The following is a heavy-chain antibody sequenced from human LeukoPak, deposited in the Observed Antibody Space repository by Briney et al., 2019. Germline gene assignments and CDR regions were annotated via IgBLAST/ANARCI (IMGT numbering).Heavy chain of an antibody. V-gene: IGHV4-34*01. D-gene: IGHD3-10*01. Sequence: SETLSLTCAVYGGSFSGYYWSWIRQPPGKGLEWIGEINHSGSTNYNPSLKSRVTISVDTSKNQFSLKLSSVTAADTAVYYCARLIPRYGSGSQSDYWGQGTLVTVSS. J-gene: IGHJ4*02. CDR2: INHSGST. CDR1: GGSFSGYY. CDR3: ARLIPRYGSGSQSDY.